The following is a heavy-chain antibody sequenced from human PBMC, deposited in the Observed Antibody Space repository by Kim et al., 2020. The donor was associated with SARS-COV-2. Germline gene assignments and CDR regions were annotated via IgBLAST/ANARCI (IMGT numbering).Heavy chain of an antibody. D-gene: IGHD4-17*01. V-gene: IGHV1-69*13. CDR2: IIPIFGTA. Sequence: SVKVSCKASGGTFSSYAISWVRQAPGQGLEWMGGIIPIFGTANYAQKFQGRVTITADESTSTAYMELSSLRSEDTAVYYCARDLDYGDYVWEYWGQGTLFTGSP. J-gene: IGHJ4*02. CDR3: ARDLDYGDYVWEY. CDR1: GGTFSSYA.